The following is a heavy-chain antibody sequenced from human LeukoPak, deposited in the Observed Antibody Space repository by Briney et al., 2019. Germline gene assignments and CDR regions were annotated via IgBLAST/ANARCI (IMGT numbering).Heavy chain of an antibody. D-gene: IGHD1-26*01. CDR1: GFTFSSYT. J-gene: IGHJ4*02. CDR3: AVPQWELLN. V-gene: IGHV3-23*01. CDR2: ISAGGGNT. Sequence: PGGSLRPSCAASGFTFSSYTMSWVRQAPGKGLEWVSAISAGGGNTYYADSVKGRFTISRDNSKNTLYLQMNSLRAEDTAVYSCAVPQWELLNWGQGTLVTVSS.